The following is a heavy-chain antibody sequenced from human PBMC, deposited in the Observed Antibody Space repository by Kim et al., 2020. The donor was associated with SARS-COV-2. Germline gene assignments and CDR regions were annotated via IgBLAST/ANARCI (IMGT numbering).Heavy chain of an antibody. Sequence: SGPTLVNPTQTLTLTCTFSGFSLSISGVGVGWIRQPPGKALEWLALIYWDDDKRYSPSLKSRLTISKDTSKNQVVLTMTNMDPEDTATYYCARRQHSSSWGEWFDPGGQGTLVTVSS. J-gene: IGHJ5*02. CDR2: IYWDDDK. CDR1: GFSLSISGVG. CDR3: ARRQHSSSWGEWFDP. V-gene: IGHV2-5*02. D-gene: IGHD6-13*01.